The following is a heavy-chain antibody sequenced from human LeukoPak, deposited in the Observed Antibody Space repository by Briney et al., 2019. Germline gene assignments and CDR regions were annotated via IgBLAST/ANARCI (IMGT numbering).Heavy chain of an antibody. CDR1: GGSISSYH. CDR3: ARRTYDSSGYSFDY. Sequence: SETLSLTCTVSGGSISSYHWSWIRQPPGKGLECIGYIYYSGSTHYNPSLKSRVTISVDTSKNQFSLKLSSVTAADTAVYYCARRTYDSSGYSFDYRGQGTLVTVSS. V-gene: IGHV4-59*08. CDR2: IYYSGST. J-gene: IGHJ4*02. D-gene: IGHD3-22*01.